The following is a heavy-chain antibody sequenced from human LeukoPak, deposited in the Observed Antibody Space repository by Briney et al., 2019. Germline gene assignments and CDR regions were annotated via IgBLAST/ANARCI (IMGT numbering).Heavy chain of an antibody. CDR1: GGSISSGGYY. CDR2: IYYSGST. Sequence: PSQTLSLTCTVSGGSISSGGYYWSWIRQHPGKGLEWIGYIYYSGSTYYNPSLKSRVTISVDTSKNQFSLKLSSVTAADTAVYYCATYCSSTSCPHRRAFDIWGQGTMVTVSS. D-gene: IGHD2-2*01. J-gene: IGHJ3*02. V-gene: IGHV4-31*03. CDR3: ATYCSSTSCPHRRAFDI.